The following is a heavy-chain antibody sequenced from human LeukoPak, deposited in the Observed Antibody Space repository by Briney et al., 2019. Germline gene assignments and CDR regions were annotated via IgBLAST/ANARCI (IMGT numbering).Heavy chain of an antibody. Sequence: SETLSLTCTVSGGSISSHYWSWIRQPPGKGLEWIGSIYYSGSTNYNPSLKSRVTISVDTSKNQFSLKLSSVTAADTAVYYCARVFKDLTGTAWGYYYNYMDVWGKGTTVTVSS. V-gene: IGHV4-59*11. J-gene: IGHJ6*03. D-gene: IGHD1-14*01. CDR2: IYYSGST. CDR3: ARVFKDLTGTAWGYYYNYMDV. CDR1: GGSISSHY.